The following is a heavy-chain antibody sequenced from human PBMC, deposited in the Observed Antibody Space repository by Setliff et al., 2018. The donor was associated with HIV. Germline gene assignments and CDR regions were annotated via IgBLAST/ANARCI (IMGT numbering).Heavy chain of an antibody. CDR1: GGAFSGYY. J-gene: IGHJ4*02. V-gene: IGHV4-34*01. Sequence: SETLSLTCAVYGGAFSGYYWTWIRQSPGRGLEWIGEVNHKGVANYSLSLMRRAAISADTSKNQFSLRLSSVTAADTALYFCTRAQIAAPRPFDYWGQGTLVTVSS. CDR2: VNHKGVA. CDR3: TRAQIAAPRPFDY. D-gene: IGHD2-21*01.